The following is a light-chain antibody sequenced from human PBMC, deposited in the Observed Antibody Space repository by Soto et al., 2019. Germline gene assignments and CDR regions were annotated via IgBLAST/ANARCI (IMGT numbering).Light chain of an antibody. V-gene: IGKV1-9*01. CDR2: GAT. CDR1: QAISSY. CDR3: QQVNSLPYT. J-gene: IGKJ2*01. Sequence: DIQLTQSPSFLSASVGDRVTITCRVSQAISSYIVWYQQKPGSTPKLLVYGATILQSGVPPRFSGSGSRTEFTLTISGLLPEDFATYYCQQVNSLPYTFGQGT.